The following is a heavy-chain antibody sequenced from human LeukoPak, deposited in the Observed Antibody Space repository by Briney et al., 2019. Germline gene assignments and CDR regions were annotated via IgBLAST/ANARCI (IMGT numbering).Heavy chain of an antibody. CDR1: GFTFSNSA. Sequence: GGSLRLSCAASGFTFSNSAISWVRQAPGKGLEWVSTLSGSGITTYYADSVKGRFTISRDTYKSTPYLQMNKMRVEDTAVYYCARVNSHYYNSSSYMFDYWGQGTLVTVSS. CDR3: ARVNSHYYNSSSYMFDY. J-gene: IGHJ4*02. D-gene: IGHD3-22*01. CDR2: LSGSGITT. V-gene: IGHV3-23*01.